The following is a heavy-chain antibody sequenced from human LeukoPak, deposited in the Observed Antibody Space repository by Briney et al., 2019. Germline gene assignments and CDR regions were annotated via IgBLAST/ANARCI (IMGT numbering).Heavy chain of an antibody. V-gene: IGHV4-34*01. J-gene: IGHJ4*02. Sequence: SETLSLTCAVYGGSFSGYYWSWIRQPPGKGLEWIGEINHSGSTNYNPSLKSRVTISVDTSKNQFSLKLRSVTAADTAVYYCARDPTTVTTIFDSWGQGTLVTVSS. D-gene: IGHD4-17*01. CDR1: GGSFSGYY. CDR2: INHSGST. CDR3: ARDPTTVTTIFDS.